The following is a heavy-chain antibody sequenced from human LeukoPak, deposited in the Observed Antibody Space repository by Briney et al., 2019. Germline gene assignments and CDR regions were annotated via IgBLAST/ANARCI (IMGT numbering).Heavy chain of an antibody. CDR3: ARSRVRRTSNGFDP. CDR2: INTNSCGT. D-gene: IGHD3-3*01. Sequence: ASVKVSFKASGYTFTGYSMHWVRQAPGQGLEWMGWINTNSCGTNYAQKFQGRVTMARDTSISTAYMELSRLKSDDTAVYYCARSRVRRTSNGFDPWGQGTLVTVSS. J-gene: IGHJ5*02. V-gene: IGHV1-2*02. CDR1: GYTFTGYS.